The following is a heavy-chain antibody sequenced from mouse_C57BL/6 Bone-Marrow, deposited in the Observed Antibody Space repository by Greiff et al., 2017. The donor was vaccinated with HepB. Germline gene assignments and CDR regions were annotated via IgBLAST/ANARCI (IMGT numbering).Heavy chain of an antibody. D-gene: IGHD1-1*01. CDR1: GFTFSDYY. J-gene: IGHJ1*03. CDR2: ISNGGGST. CDR3: ARQDYYGSSYWYFDV. V-gene: IGHV5-12*01. Sequence: DVKLVESGGGLVQPGGSLKLSCAASGFTFSDYYMYWVRQTPEKRLEWVAYISNGGGSTYYPDTVKGRFTISRDNAKNTLYLQMSRLKSEDTAMYYCARQDYYGSSYWYFDVWGTGTTVTVSS.